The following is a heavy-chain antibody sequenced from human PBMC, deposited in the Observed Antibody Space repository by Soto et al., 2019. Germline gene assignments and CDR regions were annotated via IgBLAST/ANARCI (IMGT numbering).Heavy chain of an antibody. V-gene: IGHV4-31*03. Sequence: SETLSLTCTVSGGSISSGGYYWSWIRQHPGKGLEWIGYIYYSGSTYYNPSLKSRVTISVDTSKNQFSLKLSSVTAADTAVYYCARKGYSSSPLDYRGQGTLVTVSS. CDR2: IYYSGST. D-gene: IGHD6-6*01. CDR1: GGSISSGGYY. J-gene: IGHJ4*02. CDR3: ARKGYSSSPLDY.